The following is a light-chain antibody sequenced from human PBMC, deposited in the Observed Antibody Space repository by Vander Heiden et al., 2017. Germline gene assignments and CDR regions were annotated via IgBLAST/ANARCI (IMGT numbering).Light chain of an antibody. CDR2: GAS. CDR1: QSISIY. CDR3: QQSDSTPLT. V-gene: IGKV1-39*01. Sequence: DIQMTQSPSSLSAFVGDRVTITCRASQSISIYLNWYQQKPGKAPKLLIYGASSLQSGVPSRFSGSGSGTDFSLTISILQPEDFASYYCQQSDSTPLTFGGGTKVEIK. J-gene: IGKJ4*01.